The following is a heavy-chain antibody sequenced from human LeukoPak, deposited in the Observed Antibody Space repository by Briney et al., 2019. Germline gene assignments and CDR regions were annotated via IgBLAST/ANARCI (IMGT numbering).Heavy chain of an antibody. J-gene: IGHJ4*02. CDR2: ISETGDVT. CDR1: GFSFGSYP. V-gene: IGHV3-23*01. Sequence: GGSLRLSCVVSGFSFGSYPMSWVRQAPGKGLEWVSVISETGDVTHYADSMKGRFTISRDNSKSTLCLQMNSLRAEDTAVYYCAIDPNWGMDYWGQGVLVTVSS. CDR3: AIDPNWGMDY. D-gene: IGHD7-27*01.